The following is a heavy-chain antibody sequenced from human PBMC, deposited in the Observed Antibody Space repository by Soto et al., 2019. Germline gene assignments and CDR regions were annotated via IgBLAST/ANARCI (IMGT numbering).Heavy chain of an antibody. CDR3: AAYRRGEGGRGY. CDR1: GASVSSHH. D-gene: IGHD6-19*01. CDR2: DYSDSA. J-gene: IGHJ4*02. Sequence: QVQLQESGPGVVKPSEALSLTCTVSGASVSSHHWTWIRQPPGKGLEWIGDYSDSASYSPSLKSRVTISAGTSKNQFSLNLSSVTAAATAVYYWAAYRRGEGGRGYWGQGTMVPVSS. V-gene: IGHV4-59*08.